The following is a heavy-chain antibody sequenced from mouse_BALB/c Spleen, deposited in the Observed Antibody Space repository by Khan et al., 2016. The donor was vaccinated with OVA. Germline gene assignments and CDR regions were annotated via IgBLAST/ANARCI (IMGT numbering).Heavy chain of an antibody. Sequence: VQLQESGAELVKPGASVKLSCKASGYTFTSYDINWVRQRPGQGLEWIGWIFPGDDSTKYNEKFKGKATLTTDKSSSRAYMQISSLTSEDSAVYFCGRQYDGSNLYWYVDVWGAGTTVTGSS. J-gene: IGHJ1*01. D-gene: IGHD1-1*02. V-gene: IGHV1-85*01. CDR3: GRQYDGSNLYWYVDV. CDR1: GYTFTSYD. CDR2: IFPGDDST.